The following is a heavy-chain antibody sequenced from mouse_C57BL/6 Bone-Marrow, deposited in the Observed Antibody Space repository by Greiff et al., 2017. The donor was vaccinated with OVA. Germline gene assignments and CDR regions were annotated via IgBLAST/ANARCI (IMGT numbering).Heavy chain of an antibody. CDR1: GYTFTSYW. D-gene: IGHD2-5*01. Sequence: QVQLKEPGAELVKPGASVKVSCKASGYTFTSYWMHWVKQRPGQGLEWIGRIHPSDSDTNYNQKFKGKATLTVDKSSSTAYMQLSSLTSEDSAVYYCAIRSYSNYPDYWGQGTTLTVSS. CDR2: IHPSDSDT. J-gene: IGHJ2*01. V-gene: IGHV1-74*01. CDR3: AIRSYSNYPDY.